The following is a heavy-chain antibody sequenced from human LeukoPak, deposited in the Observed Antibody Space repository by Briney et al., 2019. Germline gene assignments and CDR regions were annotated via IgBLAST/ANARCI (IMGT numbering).Heavy chain of an antibody. D-gene: IGHD3-10*01. J-gene: IGHJ4*02. Sequence: NSSETLSLTCTVSNASISSNYWSWIRQPPGKGLEWIGYINSNGISNYTPSLKSPVTMSLDTSKNPLSLRLSSVTAADTAVYYCARVLTYFYGSGTYSAAHYYFDYRGQGALVTVSS. V-gene: IGHV4-59*01. CDR3: ARVLTYFYGSGTYSAAHYYFDY. CDR1: NASISSNY. CDR2: INSNGIS.